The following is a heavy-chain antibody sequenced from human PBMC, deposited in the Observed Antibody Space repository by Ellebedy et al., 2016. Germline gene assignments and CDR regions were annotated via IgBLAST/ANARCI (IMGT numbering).Heavy chain of an antibody. Sequence: GESLKISXAASGFTFSSYAMHWVRQAPGKGLEWVAVISYDGSNKYYADSVKGRFTISRDNSKNTLYLQMNSLRAEDTAVYYCARGYGSGTTHRFGMDVWGQGTTVTVSS. D-gene: IGHD3-10*01. J-gene: IGHJ6*02. CDR1: GFTFSSYA. CDR3: ARGYGSGTTHRFGMDV. V-gene: IGHV3-30-3*01. CDR2: ISYDGSNK.